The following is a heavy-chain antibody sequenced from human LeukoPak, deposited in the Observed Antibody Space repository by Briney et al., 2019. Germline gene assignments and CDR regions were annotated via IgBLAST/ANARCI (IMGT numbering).Heavy chain of an antibody. J-gene: IGHJ4*02. CDR3: AKGDSGGSYSFDC. Sequence: GGSLRLSCAASGFTFSSYAMNWVRQAPGKGLEWVSSTTAGGVSTFYADSVRGRFTISRDNSKNTLSLQMSSLRAEDTAIYYCAKGDSGGSYSFDCWGQGTLVTVSS. CDR2: TTAGGVST. D-gene: IGHD1-26*01. V-gene: IGHV3-23*01. CDR1: GFTFSSYA.